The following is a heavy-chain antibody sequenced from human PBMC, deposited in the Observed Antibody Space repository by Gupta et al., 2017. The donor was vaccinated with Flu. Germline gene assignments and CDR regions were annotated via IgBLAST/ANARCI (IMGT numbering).Heavy chain of an antibody. J-gene: IGHJ3*02. CDR1: GYY. CDR2: INPNSGGT. Sequence: GYYMHWVRQAPGQGLEWMGWINPNSGGTNYAQKFQGRVTMTRDTSISTAYMELSRLRSDDTAVYYCTSSTGTPGDGAFDIWGQGTMVTVSS. CDR3: TSSTGTPGDGAFDI. D-gene: IGHD1-1*01. V-gene: IGHV1-2*02.